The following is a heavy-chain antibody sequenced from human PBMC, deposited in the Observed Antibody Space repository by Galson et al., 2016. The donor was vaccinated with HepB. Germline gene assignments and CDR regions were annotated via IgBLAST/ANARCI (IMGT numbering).Heavy chain of an antibody. J-gene: IGHJ4*02. CDR3: ARYCNSPTCYIRPLDY. D-gene: IGHD2-2*02. V-gene: IGHV1-69*10. CDR2: IIPVLGTA. Sequence: SVKVSCKASGGTFRNYAITWVRQAPGQGLEWMGGIIPVLGTANYTQKFQDRVTITADKSTTTAYMELSRLRSEDTAVYYCARYCNSPTCYIRPLDYWGQGTLVTVSP. CDR1: GGTFRNYA.